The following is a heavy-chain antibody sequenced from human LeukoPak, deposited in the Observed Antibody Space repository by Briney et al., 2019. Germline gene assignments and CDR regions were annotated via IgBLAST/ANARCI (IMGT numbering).Heavy chain of an antibody. CDR1: GGSISSGGYS. CDR3: ARSSAAATQAFDI. CDR2: IYHSGST. Sequence: SETLSLTCAVSGGSISSGGYSWSWIRQRPGKGLEWIGYIYHSGSTYYNPSLKSRVTISVDRSKNQFSLKLSSVTAADTAVYYCARSSAAATQAFDIWGQGTMVTVSS. D-gene: IGHD6-13*01. V-gene: IGHV4-30-2*01. J-gene: IGHJ3*02.